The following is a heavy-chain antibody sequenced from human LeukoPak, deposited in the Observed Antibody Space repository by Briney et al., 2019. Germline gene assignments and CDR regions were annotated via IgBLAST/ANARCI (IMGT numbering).Heavy chain of an antibody. D-gene: IGHD2-21*02. CDR1: GFSFRTFE. CDR2: ISSIGSTV. CDR3: AGDPDVSCGRDCVSRYIDY. J-gene: IGHJ4*02. Sequence: PGGSLRLSCAASGFSFRTFEMNWVRQAPGKGLEWISYISSIGSTVYYADSVRGRFTISRDNAENSLYLQMDSLRADDTAAYYFAGDPDVSCGRDCVSRYIDYWGQGTPVTVSS. V-gene: IGHV3-48*03.